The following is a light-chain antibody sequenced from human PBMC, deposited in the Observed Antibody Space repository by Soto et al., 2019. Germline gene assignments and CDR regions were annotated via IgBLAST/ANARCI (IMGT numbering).Light chain of an antibody. J-gene: IGKJ1*01. CDR1: QSISSW. CDR3: QQYNDNST. Sequence: DIQMTQSPSTLSASVGDRVTITCRASQSISSWLAWYQQKPGTAPNLLIYKASTLQSGVPSRFSGSGSGTGFTLTISSLQPDDSATYYCQQYNDNSTFGQGTKV. V-gene: IGKV1-5*03. CDR2: KAS.